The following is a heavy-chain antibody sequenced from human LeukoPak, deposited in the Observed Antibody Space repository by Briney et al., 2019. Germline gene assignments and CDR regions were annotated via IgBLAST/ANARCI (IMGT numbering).Heavy chain of an antibody. CDR2: MWYDGRNK. CDR1: GFTLSIHG. D-gene: IGHD1-26*01. V-gene: IGHV3-33*06. Sequence: TGGSLRLSCSASGFTLSIHGMHWVGQSPGKGLYWVAVMWYDGRNKYYADSVNGRFTISRDNSKNTLYLQMNSLRADHTAIYYCANDTSAYSGSYYDYWGQGTLVTVSS. CDR3: ANDTSAYSGSYYDY. J-gene: IGHJ4*02.